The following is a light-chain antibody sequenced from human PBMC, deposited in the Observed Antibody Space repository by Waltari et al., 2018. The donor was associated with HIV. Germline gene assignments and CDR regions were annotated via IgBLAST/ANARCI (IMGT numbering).Light chain of an antibody. J-gene: IGKJ1*01. V-gene: IGKV3-15*01. CDR3: QQYNNWLQRT. CDR2: GAS. Sequence: ERVMTQSPVTLSVSPGERATLSCRASQSVSSNLAWYQQKPGQAPRLLIYGASTRATGIPARFSGSGSGTEFTLTISSLQSEDFAVYYCQQYNNWLQRTFGQGTKVEIK. CDR1: QSVSSN.